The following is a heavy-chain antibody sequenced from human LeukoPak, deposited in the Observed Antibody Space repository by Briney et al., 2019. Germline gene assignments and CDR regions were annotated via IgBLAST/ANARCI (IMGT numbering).Heavy chain of an antibody. CDR2: IRGSGGST. CDR1: GFTFSSYA. V-gene: IGHV3-23*01. J-gene: IGHJ4*02. Sequence: PGRSLRLSCAPPGFTFSSYAMSCVRQAPGKGLEWVSAIRGSGGSTYYPDSVKGRFTISSDNSKNTLYLQMNSLRAEDTAVYYCAKGFMSSGWYFDYWGQGTLVTVSS. CDR3: AKGFMSSGWYFDY. D-gene: IGHD6-19*01.